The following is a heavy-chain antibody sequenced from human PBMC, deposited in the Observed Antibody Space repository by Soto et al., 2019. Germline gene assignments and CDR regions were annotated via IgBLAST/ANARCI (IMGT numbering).Heavy chain of an antibody. D-gene: IGHD2-15*01. CDR3: ARTPRAQMIVLEAATRFDY. V-gene: IGHV1-18*04. Sequence: QVQLVQSGAEVKRPGASVKVSCKASGYTFTTYGFNWVRQAPGQGLEWMGWIRPYNGDTNYAQNFQGRVTLTTDTSTSTAYMELRSLTSDDTAVYYCARTPRAQMIVLEAATRFDYWGQGTLVTVSS. CDR1: GYTFTTYG. J-gene: IGHJ4*02. CDR2: IRPYNGDT.